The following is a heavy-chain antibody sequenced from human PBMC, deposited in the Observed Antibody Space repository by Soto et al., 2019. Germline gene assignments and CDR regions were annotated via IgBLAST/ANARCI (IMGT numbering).Heavy chain of an antibody. J-gene: IGHJ5*02. CDR3: ARVSSGYYSNWFDP. CDR1: GGSISPYY. CDR2: IYYGGTT. V-gene: IGHV4-59*01. D-gene: IGHD3-22*01. Sequence: SETLSLTCNVSGGSISPYYWSWIRQPPGKGLEWVGYIYYGGTTSYNPSLKSRVTISLDTSKNQFSLKLSSVTAADTAVYYCARVSSGYYSNWFDPWGQGTLVTVSS.